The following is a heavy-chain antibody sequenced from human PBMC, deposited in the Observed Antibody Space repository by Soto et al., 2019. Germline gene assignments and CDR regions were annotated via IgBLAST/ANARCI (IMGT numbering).Heavy chain of an antibody. D-gene: IGHD2-8*02. J-gene: IGHJ3*01. CDR3: TGLSAHWSDDAFDV. Sequence: GGSLRLSCAASGPTFSGSAIHWVRHSPEKGLEWVGRIRSKIINYVTSYAASVQGRFTISRDDSKNTAYLQMNSLKTEDTAVYYCTGLSAHWSDDAFDVWGQGAMVTVSS. CDR2: IRSKIINYVT. V-gene: IGHV3-73*01. CDR1: GPTFSGSA.